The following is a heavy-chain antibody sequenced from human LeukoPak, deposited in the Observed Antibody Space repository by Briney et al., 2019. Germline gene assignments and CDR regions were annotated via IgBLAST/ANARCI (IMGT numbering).Heavy chain of an antibody. V-gene: IGHV1-18*03. D-gene: IGHD2-2*01. Sequence: ASVKVSCKASGYTFTSYGISWVRQAPGQGLEWMGWISAYNGNTNYAQKLQGRVTMTTDTSTSTAYMELRSLRSDDMAVYYCAREEGYCSSTSCRFYFDYWGQGTLVTVSS. CDR3: AREEGYCSSTSCRFYFDY. CDR1: GYTFTSYG. CDR2: ISAYNGNT. J-gene: IGHJ4*02.